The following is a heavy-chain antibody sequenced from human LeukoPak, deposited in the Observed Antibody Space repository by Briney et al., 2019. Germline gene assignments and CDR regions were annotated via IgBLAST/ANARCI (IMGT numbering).Heavy chain of an antibody. Sequence: PGGSLRLSCAASGFTFSSYGMHWVRQAPGKGLEWVAFIRYDGSNKYYADSVKGRFTISRDNSKNTLYLQMNSLRAEDTAVYYCANRGLERGLMDVWGKGTTVAVSS. CDR3: ANRGLERGLMDV. D-gene: IGHD1-1*01. CDR2: IRYDGSNK. J-gene: IGHJ6*03. CDR1: GFTFSSYG. V-gene: IGHV3-30*02.